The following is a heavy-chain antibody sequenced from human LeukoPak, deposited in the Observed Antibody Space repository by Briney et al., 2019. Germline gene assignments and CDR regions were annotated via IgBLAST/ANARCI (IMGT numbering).Heavy chain of an antibody. D-gene: IGHD3-10*01. CDR2: ISAYNGNA. CDR3: ARDATPYYYGSASYFFVH. Sequence: SVKVSCKASGYTFTSFGVNWVRQAPGQGLEWMGWISAYNGNASYVQTYEGRVTMTTETSTSTAYMELRNLTSDDTAVYYCARDATPYYYGSASYFFVHWGQGTLVTVSS. J-gene: IGHJ5*02. CDR1: GYTFTSFG. V-gene: IGHV1-18*01.